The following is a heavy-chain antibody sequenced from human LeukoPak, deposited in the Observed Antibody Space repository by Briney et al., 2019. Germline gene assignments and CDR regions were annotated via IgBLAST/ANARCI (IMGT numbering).Heavy chain of an antibody. Sequence: GGSLRLSCVASGFTFSSSSMNWVRQAPGKGLEWVSYITISSSTTYYADSVKGRFPISRDNAKNSPYLQMNTLRAGDTAVFSWASAPPPRYYMDVWGKGTTVTVSS. J-gene: IGHJ6*03. CDR1: GFTFSSSS. CDR2: ITISSSTT. CDR3: ASAPPPRYYMDV. V-gene: IGHV3-48*01.